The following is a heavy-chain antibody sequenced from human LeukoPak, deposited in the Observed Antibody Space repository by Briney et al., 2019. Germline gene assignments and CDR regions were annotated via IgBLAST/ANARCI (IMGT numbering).Heavy chain of an antibody. Sequence: PSETLSLTCTVSGYSISSGYYWGWIRQPPGKGLECIGSIYHSGSTYYNPSLKSRVTISVGLSKNQFSLKLTSVTAADTAAYYCARLYSSGWTPFFDYWGQGTLVTVSA. CDR3: ARLYSSGWTPFFDY. J-gene: IGHJ4*02. CDR1: GYSISSGYY. D-gene: IGHD6-19*01. CDR2: IYHSGST. V-gene: IGHV4-38-2*02.